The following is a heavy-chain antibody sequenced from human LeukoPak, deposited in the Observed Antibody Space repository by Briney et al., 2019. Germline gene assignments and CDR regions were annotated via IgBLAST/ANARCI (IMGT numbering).Heavy chain of an antibody. J-gene: IGHJ6*03. CDR3: ARGTVVVEDFYYYYMDV. D-gene: IGHD2-15*01. Sequence: GGSLRLSCAASGFTFSNYVMHWVRQAPGKGLEWVAVISYDGSNKYYADSVKGRFTISRDNSKNTLYLQMNSLRAEDTAVYYCARGTVVVEDFYYYYMDVWGKGTTVTVSS. CDR1: GFTFSNYV. V-gene: IGHV3-30*03. CDR2: ISYDGSNK.